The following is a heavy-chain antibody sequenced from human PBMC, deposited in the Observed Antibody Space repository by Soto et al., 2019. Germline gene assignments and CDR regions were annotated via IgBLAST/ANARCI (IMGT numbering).Heavy chain of an antibody. D-gene: IGHD3-10*01. Sequence: SETLSLTCTVSGASISSGDSFWNWIRQPPGKGLEWIGEINHSGSTNYNPSLKSRVTISVDTSKNQFSLKLSSVTAADTAVYYCARDYGSGSYYNKISRAMDVWDQGTTVTVSS. CDR2: INHSGST. J-gene: IGHJ6*02. CDR1: GASISSGDSF. V-gene: IGHV4-39*07. CDR3: ARDYGSGSYYNKISRAMDV.